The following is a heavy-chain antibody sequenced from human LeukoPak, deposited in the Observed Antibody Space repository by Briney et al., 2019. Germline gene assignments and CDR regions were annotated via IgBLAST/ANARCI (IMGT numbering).Heavy chain of an antibody. J-gene: IGHJ1*01. CDR3: ARVRYYDFWSGSSGYFQH. CDR2: INPSFNPGVDVT. Sequence: ASVKVSCKASGYTFSSYHIHWVRQAPGQGLEWMGKINPSFNPGVDVTSYAQKFQGRVTMTRDTSISTAYMELSRLRSDDTAVYYCARVRYYDFWSGSSGYFQHWGQGTLVTVSS. V-gene: IGHV1-2*02. D-gene: IGHD3-3*01. CDR1: GYTFSSYH.